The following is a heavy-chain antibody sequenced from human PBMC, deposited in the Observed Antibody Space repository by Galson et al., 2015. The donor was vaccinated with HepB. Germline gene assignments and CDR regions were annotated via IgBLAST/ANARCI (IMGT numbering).Heavy chain of an antibody. J-gene: IGHJ5*02. V-gene: IGHV3-21*01. CDR1: GFNFSSYS. CDR3: ARDPSALYYYDSSGYEKHPPINWFDP. D-gene: IGHD3-22*01. Sequence: SLRLSCAASGFNFSSYSMNWVRQAPGKGLEWVSSISSSSSYIYYADSVKGRFTISRDNAKNSLYLQMNSLRAEDTAVYYCARDPSALYYYDSSGYEKHPPINWFDPWGQGTLVTVSS. CDR2: ISSSSSYI.